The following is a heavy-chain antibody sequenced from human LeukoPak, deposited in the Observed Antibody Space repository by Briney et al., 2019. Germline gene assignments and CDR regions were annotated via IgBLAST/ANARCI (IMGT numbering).Heavy chain of an antibody. CDR1: GFTFSSYA. CDR3: AKDSSSWYYFDY. V-gene: IGHV3-23*01. J-gene: IGHJ4*02. D-gene: IGHD6-13*01. CDR2: ISGSGGST. Sequence: PGGSLRLSCAASGFTFSSYAMSWVRQAPGKGLEWVSAISGSGGSTYYADSAKGRFTISRDNSKNTLYLQMNSLRAEDTAVYYCAKDSSSWYYFDYWGQGTLVTVSS.